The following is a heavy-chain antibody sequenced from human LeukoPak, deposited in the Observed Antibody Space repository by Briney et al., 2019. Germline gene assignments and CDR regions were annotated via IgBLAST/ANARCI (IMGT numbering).Heavy chain of an antibody. Sequence: SETLSLTCTVSGGSVSSGSYYWSWIRQPPGKGLEWIGYIYYSGSTNYNPSLKSRVTISVDTSKNQFSLKLSSVTAADTAVYYCARGGRTYRYGLGPTNWFDPWGQGTLVTVSS. J-gene: IGHJ5*02. CDR1: GGSVSSGSYY. CDR3: ARGGRTYRYGLGPTNWFDP. V-gene: IGHV4-61*01. CDR2: IYYSGST. D-gene: IGHD5-18*01.